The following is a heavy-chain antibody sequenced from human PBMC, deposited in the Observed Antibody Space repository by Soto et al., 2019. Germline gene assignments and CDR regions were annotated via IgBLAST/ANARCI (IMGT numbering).Heavy chain of an antibody. D-gene: IGHD5-12*01. CDR3: TASGSDAFVEY. Sequence: GRSLRLSCAASGFTFGGSAMHWVRQASGKGLEWVGRIRSKTNSYAAAYAASVKGRFTISRDDSKNTAYLQMNSLKTEDTAVYYCTASGSDAFVEYWGQGTLVTASS. V-gene: IGHV3-73*01. CDR1: GFTFGGSA. CDR2: IRSKTNSYAA. J-gene: IGHJ4*02.